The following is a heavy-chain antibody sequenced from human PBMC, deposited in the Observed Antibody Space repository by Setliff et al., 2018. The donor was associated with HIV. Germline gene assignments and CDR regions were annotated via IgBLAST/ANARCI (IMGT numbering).Heavy chain of an antibody. CDR1: GGSISRVGYY. J-gene: IGHJ6*02. CDR2: ITYSGST. CDR3: ARVGAVIHVTLFGMHV. Sequence: SETLSLTCSVSGGSISRVGYYWSWIRQHPGKGLEWIGYITYSGSTYYNPSLMSRVSISPDTSKNQFSLKLTSVTAADTAVYYCARVGAVIHVTLFGMHVWGQGTTVTVSS. V-gene: IGHV4-31*03. D-gene: IGHD5-18*01.